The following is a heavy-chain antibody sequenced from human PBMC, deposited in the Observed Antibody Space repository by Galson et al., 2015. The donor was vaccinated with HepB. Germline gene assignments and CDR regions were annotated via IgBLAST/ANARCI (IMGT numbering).Heavy chain of an antibody. CDR3: ARDALYYDFWSGYRNYYYYYMDV. V-gene: IGHV3-33*01. J-gene: IGHJ6*03. Sequence: SLRLSCAASGFTFSSYGMHWVRRAPGKGLEWVAVIWYDGSNKYYADSVKGRFTISRDNSKNTLYLQMNSLRAEDTAVYYCARDALYYDFWSGYRNYYYYYMDVWGKGTTVTVSS. CDR2: IWYDGSNK. D-gene: IGHD3-3*01. CDR1: GFTFSSYG.